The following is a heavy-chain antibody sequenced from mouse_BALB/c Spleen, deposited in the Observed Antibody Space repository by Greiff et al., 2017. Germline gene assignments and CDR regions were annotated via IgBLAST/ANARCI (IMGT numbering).Heavy chain of an antibody. CDR1: GFTFSSYT. CDR3: TRNTTVVHFDY. Sequence: EVQGVESGGGLVKPGGSLKLSCAASGFTFSSYTMSWVRQTPEKRLEWVATISSGGSYTYYPDSVKGRFTISRDNAKNTLYLQMSSLKSEDTAMYYCTRNTTVVHFDYWGQGTTLTVSS. V-gene: IGHV5-6-4*01. CDR2: ISSGGSYT. D-gene: IGHD1-1*01. J-gene: IGHJ2*01.